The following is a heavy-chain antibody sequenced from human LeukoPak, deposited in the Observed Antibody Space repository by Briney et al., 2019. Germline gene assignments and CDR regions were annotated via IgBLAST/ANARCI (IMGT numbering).Heavy chain of an antibody. J-gene: IGHJ5*02. CDR2: MSYSGNT. V-gene: IGHV4-59*11. CDR3: ARFSSGSNWFDA. Sequence: PSETLSLTYTVSGGSISSQFWSWVRQPPGKGLEYIGYMSYSGNTNYNPSLKSRVTISLDTSKNQFSLKLSSLTAADTAVYYCARFSSGSNWFDAWGQGTLVTVSS. CDR1: GGSISSQF.